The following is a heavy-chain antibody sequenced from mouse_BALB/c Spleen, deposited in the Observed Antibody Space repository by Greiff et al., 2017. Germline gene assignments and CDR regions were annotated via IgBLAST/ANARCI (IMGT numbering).Heavy chain of an antibody. D-gene: IGHD2-1*01. CDR1: GFTFSSYG. CDR3: ARDHYGNPYYFDY. Sequence: EVMLVESGGGLVQPGGSLKLSCAASGFTFSSYGMSWVRQTPDKRLELVATINSNGGSTYYPDSVKGRFTISRDNAKNTLYLQMSSLKSEDTAMYFCARDHYGNPYYFDYWGQGTTLTVSS. CDR2: INSNGGST. V-gene: IGHV5-6-3*01. J-gene: IGHJ2*01.